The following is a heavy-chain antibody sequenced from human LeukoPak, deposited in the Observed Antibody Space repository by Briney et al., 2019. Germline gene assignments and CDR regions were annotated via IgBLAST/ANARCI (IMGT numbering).Heavy chain of an antibody. CDR1: GITLSNYG. Sequence: GGSLRLSCAVSGITLSNYGMSWVRQAPGKGLEWVAGISGSGGSTNFADSVKGRFTISRDNPKNTLYLQMNSLRAEDTAVYFCAKRAVVIRVILVGFNKEAYYFDSWGQGALVTVSS. V-gene: IGHV3-23*01. CDR3: AKRAVVIRVILVGFNKEAYYFDS. D-gene: IGHD3-22*01. J-gene: IGHJ4*02. CDR2: ISGSGGST.